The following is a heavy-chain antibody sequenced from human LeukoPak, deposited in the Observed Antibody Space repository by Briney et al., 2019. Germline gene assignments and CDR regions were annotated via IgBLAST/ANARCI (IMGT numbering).Heavy chain of an antibody. Sequence: VGSLRLSCAASGFTFSSYSMNWVRQAPGKGLEWVSSIGSSSNYRYYADSVKGRFTISRDNAKNSLYLQMNSLRVEDTAVYYCARALYYDSSGYTNWFDPWGQGTLVTVSS. J-gene: IGHJ5*02. CDR2: IGSSSNYR. D-gene: IGHD3-22*01. CDR1: GFTFSSYS. V-gene: IGHV3-21*01. CDR3: ARALYYDSSGYTNWFDP.